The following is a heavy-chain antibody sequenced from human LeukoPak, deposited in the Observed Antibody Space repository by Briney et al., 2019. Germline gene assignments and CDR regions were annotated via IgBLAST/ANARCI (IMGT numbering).Heavy chain of an antibody. D-gene: IGHD4-11*01. Sequence: PSETLSLTCTVSGGSISSGGYYWSWIRQHPGKGLEWIGYIYYSGSTYYNPSLKSRVTISVDTSKNQFSLKLSSVTAADTAVYYCARDQAVNPLNPRWVWYFDLWGRGTLVTVSS. V-gene: IGHV4-31*03. CDR2: IYYSGST. J-gene: IGHJ2*01. CDR1: GGSISSGGYY. CDR3: ARDQAVNPLNPRWVWYFDL.